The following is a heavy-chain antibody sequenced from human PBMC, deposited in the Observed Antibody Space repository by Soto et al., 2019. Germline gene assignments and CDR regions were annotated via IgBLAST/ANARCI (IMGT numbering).Heavy chain of an antibody. CDR3: AKLPYYDFWSGYPPYFDY. D-gene: IGHD3-3*01. V-gene: IGHV3-23*01. CDR2: ISGSGGST. J-gene: IGHJ4*02. CDR1: GFTFSSYA. Sequence: GSLRLSCAASGFTFSSYAMSWVRQAPGKGLEWVSAISGSGGSTYYADSVKGRFTISRDNSKNTLYLQMNSLRAEDTAVYYCAKLPYYDFWSGYPPYFDYWGQGTLVTVSS.